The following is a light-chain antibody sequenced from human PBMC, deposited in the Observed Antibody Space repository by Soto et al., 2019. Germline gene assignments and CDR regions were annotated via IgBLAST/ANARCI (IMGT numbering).Light chain of an antibody. Sequence: QSALTQPPSASGSPGQSVTISCTGTSSDVGGYNYVSWYQQHPGKAPKVMIYEVSKRPSGVPDRFSGSKSGNTASLTVSGLQAEDEADYFCSSYAGNNKLVFGGGTKLTVL. V-gene: IGLV2-8*01. CDR2: EVS. J-gene: IGLJ3*02. CDR1: SSDVGGYNY. CDR3: SSYAGNNKLV.